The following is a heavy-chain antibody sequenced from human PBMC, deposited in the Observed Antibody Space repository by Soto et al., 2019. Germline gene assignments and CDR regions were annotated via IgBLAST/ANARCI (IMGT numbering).Heavy chain of an antibody. V-gene: IGHV3-23*01. D-gene: IGHD3-22*01. CDR2: ISGSGGST. J-gene: IGHJ4*02. CDR1: GFTFSSYA. CDR3: AKWDYYDSSGYPDY. Sequence: PGGSLRLSCAASGFTFSSYAMSWVRQAPGKGLEWVSAISGSGGSTYYADSVKGRFTISRDNSKNTLYLQMNSLRAEDTAVYYCAKWDYYDSSGYPDYWGQGTLVTVSS.